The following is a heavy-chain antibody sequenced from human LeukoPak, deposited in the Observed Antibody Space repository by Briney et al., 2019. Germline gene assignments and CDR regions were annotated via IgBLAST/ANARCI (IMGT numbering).Heavy chain of an antibody. J-gene: IGHJ4*02. CDR1: GFTFSSHT. CDR2: ISGSGGST. D-gene: IGHD2-21*02. Sequence: GGSLRLSCAGSGFTFSSHTMNWVRQAPGKGLQWVSAISGSGGSTYYADSVKGRFTISRDNSKDTLYLQMNSLRAEDTAVYYCARDSGGGGDDYWGQGGLVTVSS. V-gene: IGHV3-23*01. CDR3: ARDSGGGGDDY.